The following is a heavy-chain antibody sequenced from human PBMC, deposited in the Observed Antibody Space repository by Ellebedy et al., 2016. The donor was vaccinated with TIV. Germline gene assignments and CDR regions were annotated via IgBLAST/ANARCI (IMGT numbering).Heavy chain of an antibody. D-gene: IGHD6-19*01. J-gene: IGHJ1*01. V-gene: IGHV4-34*01. CDR2: INHSGST. CDR1: GGSFRGYY. Sequence: SETLSLTXAVYGGSFRGYYWSWIRQPPGKGLEWIGEINHSGSTNYNPSLKSRVTISVDTSKNQFSLKLSSVTAADTAVYYCARTYSSGWHSTRYFQHWGQGTLVTVSS. CDR3: ARTYSSGWHSTRYFQH.